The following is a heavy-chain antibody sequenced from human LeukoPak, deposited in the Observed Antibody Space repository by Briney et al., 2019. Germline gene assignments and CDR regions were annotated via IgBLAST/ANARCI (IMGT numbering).Heavy chain of an antibody. Sequence: GRSLRLSCAASGFTFSSYGMHWVRQAPGKGLEWVAVISYDGSNKYYADSVKGRFTISRDNSKNTLYLQMNSLRAEDTAVYYCAGDIQRYSSSWYRFGDYWGQGTLVTVSS. V-gene: IGHV3-30*03. CDR3: AGDIQRYSSSWYRFGDY. J-gene: IGHJ4*02. CDR2: ISYDGSNK. D-gene: IGHD6-13*01. CDR1: GFTFSSYG.